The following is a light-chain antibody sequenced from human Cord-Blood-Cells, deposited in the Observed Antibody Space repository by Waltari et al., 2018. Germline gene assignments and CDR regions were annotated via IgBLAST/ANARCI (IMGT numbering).Light chain of an antibody. V-gene: IGKV4-1*01. CDR3: QQYYSTPPVT. CDR2: WAS. CDR1: QSVLYSSNNKNY. J-gene: IGKJ4*01. Sequence: DIVMTQSTDSLAVSLGERATINCKSSQSVLYSSNNKNYLAWYQQKPGQPPKLLIYWASTRQSGVPDRFSGSGSETDFTLTISCLQAEDVAVYYCQQYYSTPPVTFGGGTKVEIK.